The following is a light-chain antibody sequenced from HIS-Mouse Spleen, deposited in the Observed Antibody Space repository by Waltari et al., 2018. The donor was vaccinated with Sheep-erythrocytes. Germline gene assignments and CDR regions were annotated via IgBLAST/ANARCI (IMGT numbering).Light chain of an antibody. CDR3: YSTDSSGNHWV. CDR2: EDS. Sequence: SYELTQPPSVSVSPGQTARITCSGDALPKKYAYWYQQKSGQAPVLVIYEDSKRPSGIPVRISGSTSGTMGTLTISGAQVEDEADYYCYSTDSSGNHWVFGGGTKLTVL. V-gene: IGLV3-10*01. CDR1: ALPKKY. J-gene: IGLJ3*02.